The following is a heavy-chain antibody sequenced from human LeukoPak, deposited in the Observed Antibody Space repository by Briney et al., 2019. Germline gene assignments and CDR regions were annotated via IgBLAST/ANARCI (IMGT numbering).Heavy chain of an antibody. D-gene: IGHD4-23*01. V-gene: IGHV3-48*02. CDR2: ISSSSSTI. Sequence: GGSLRLSCAASGFTFRSYSMNWVRQAPGKGLEWVSYISSSSSTIYYADSVKGRFTISRDNAKNSLYLQMNSLRDEDTAVYYCARNLDTVDYYFDYWGQGTLVTVSS. CDR3: ARNLDTVDYYFDY. CDR1: GFTFRSYS. J-gene: IGHJ4*02.